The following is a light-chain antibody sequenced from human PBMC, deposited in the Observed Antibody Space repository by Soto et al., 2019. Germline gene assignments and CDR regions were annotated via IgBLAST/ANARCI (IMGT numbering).Light chain of an antibody. Sequence: QSVLTQSPSVSGAPRQSVNISCSGNNSNIGSNYVYWYQQLPGTAPKLLIYRNNQRPSGVPDRFSGSKSGTSASLAISGLRSDDEADYCCATWDDSLNGFYVVGTGTKVTGL. CDR1: NSNIGSNY. J-gene: IGLJ1*01. V-gene: IGLV1-47*01. CDR2: RNN. CDR3: ATWDDSLNGFYV.